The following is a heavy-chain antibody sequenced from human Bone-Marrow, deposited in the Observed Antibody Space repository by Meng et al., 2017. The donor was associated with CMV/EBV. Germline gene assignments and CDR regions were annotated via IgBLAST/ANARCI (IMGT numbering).Heavy chain of an antibody. Sequence: GESLKISCAASGFTFSDAWMNWVRQAPGKGLVWVSRINSDGSSTNYADSVKGRFTISRDNAKNTLYLQMNSLRPEDTAVYYCARVFFRRDYYGSGCYNPWGQGTLVTVSS. CDR1: GFTFSDAW. D-gene: IGHD3-10*01. J-gene: IGHJ5*02. CDR3: ARVFFRRDYYGSGCYNP. V-gene: IGHV3-74*01. CDR2: INSDGSST.